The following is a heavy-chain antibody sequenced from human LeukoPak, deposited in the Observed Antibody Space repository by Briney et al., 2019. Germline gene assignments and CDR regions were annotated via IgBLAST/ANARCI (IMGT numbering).Heavy chain of an antibody. Sequence: SETLSLTCTVSGGSISSFYWSWIRQPPGRGLEWIGYIYYSGSTNYNPSLKSRVTISVDTSKNQFSLKLSSVTAADTAVYYCARVYYYYYMDVWGKGTTVTVSS. J-gene: IGHJ6*03. CDR3: ARVYYYYYMDV. CDR1: GGSISSFY. V-gene: IGHV4-59*01. CDR2: IYYSGST.